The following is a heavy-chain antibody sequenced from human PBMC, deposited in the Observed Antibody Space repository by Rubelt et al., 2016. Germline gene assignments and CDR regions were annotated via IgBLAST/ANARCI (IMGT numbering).Heavy chain of an antibody. CDR2: ISAYNVNK. J-gene: IGHJ4*02. Sequence: QVQLVQSGAEVKKPGASVKVSCKASGYTFTSYGISWVRQAPGQGLEWMGWISAYNVNKNYAQRVQGIVTMTRETSTSTVYMELSSLRSEDTAVYYCARDLQSYGADHWGQGTLVTVSS. D-gene: IGHD4-17*01. V-gene: IGHV1-18*01. CDR1: GYTFTSYG. CDR3: ARDLQSYGADH.